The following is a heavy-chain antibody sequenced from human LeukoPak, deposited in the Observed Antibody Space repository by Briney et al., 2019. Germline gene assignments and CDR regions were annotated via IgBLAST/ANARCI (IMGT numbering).Heavy chain of an antibody. J-gene: IGHJ4*02. Sequence: ASVKVSCKASGYTFTNYAINWVRQATGQGLEWMGWMKPSNGNTGFAQKFQGRLTMTRDTSITTAYMELSSLTSEDTAVYFCARGSSEEMATIAYWGQGTLITVSS. V-gene: IGHV1-8*02. CDR3: ARGSSEEMATIAY. CDR2: MKPSNGNT. CDR1: GYTFTNYA. D-gene: IGHD5-24*01.